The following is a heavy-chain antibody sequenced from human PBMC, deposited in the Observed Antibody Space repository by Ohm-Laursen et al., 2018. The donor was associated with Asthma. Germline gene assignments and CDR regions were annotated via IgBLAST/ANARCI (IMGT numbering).Heavy chain of an antibody. Sequence: SDTLSLTCTVSGGSISSGGYYWSWIRQHPGKGLEWIGYIYYSGSTYYNPSLKSRVTISVGTSKNQFSLKLSSVTAADTAVYYCARDQPPNWGFLGLWGRGTLVTVSS. CDR2: IYYSGST. J-gene: IGHJ2*01. V-gene: IGHV4-31*03. CDR3: ARDQPPNWGFLGL. D-gene: IGHD7-27*01. CDR1: GGSISSGGYY.